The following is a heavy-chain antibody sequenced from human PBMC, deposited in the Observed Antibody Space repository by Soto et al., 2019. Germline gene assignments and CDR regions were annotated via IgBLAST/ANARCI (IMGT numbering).Heavy chain of an antibody. Sequence: GGSLRLSCAASGFTFSSYSMNWVRQAPGKGLEWVSSISSSSSYIYYADSVKGRFTISRDNAKNSLYLQMNSLRAEDTAVYYCARTGDIVVVVDAMSFDPWGQGTLVTVSS. CDR2: ISSSSSYI. CDR1: GFTFSSYS. D-gene: IGHD2-15*01. J-gene: IGHJ5*02. V-gene: IGHV3-21*01. CDR3: ARTGDIVVVVDAMSFDP.